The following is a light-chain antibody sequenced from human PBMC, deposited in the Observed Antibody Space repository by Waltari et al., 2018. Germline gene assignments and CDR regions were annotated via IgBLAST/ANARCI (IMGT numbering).Light chain of an antibody. J-gene: IGKJ2*02. CDR3: QQYSGSSGT. CDR1: QTINIW. CDR2: GAS. V-gene: IGKV1-5*01. Sequence: DIQMTQSPSTLSASVGDRVPVTCRASQTINIWLAWYQQKPGKAPKLLISGASSLESGGPSRFSGSGSGTEFTLTISSLQPDDFATYYCQQYSGSSGTFGQGTKVEI.